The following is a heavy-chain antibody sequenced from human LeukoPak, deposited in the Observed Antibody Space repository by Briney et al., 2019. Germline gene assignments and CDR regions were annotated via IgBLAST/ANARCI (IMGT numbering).Heavy chain of an antibody. CDR2: MNPNSGNT. CDR3: AKGADYGETFDY. J-gene: IGHJ4*02. CDR1: GYTFTSYD. D-gene: IGHD4-17*01. Sequence: ASVKVSCKASGYTFTSYDINWVRQATGQGLEWMGWMNPNSGNTGYAQKFQGRVTMTRDTSISTAYMELSSLRSEDTAVYYCAKGADYGETFDYWGQGTLVTVSS. V-gene: IGHV1-8*01.